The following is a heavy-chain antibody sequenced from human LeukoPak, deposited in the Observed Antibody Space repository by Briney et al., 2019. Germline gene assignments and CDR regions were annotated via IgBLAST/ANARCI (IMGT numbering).Heavy chain of an antibody. V-gene: IGHV3-30*04. D-gene: IGHD3-22*01. Sequence: GGSLRLSCAASGFTFSSYAMHWVRQAPGKGLEWAAVISYDGSNKYYADSVKGRFTISRDNSKNTLYLQMNSLRAEDTAVYYCASPYYYDSSGYYLDYWGQGTLVTVSS. CDR3: ASPYYYDSSGYYLDY. CDR2: ISYDGSNK. CDR1: GFTFSSYA. J-gene: IGHJ4*02.